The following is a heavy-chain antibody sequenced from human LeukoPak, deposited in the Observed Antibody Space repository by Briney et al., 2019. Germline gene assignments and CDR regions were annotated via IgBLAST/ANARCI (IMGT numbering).Heavy chain of an antibody. CDR1: GYLFSDYH. D-gene: IGHD3-22*01. Sequence: GGPLRLFCAASGYLFSDYHVRGFRQSPGKGLGGVSYISPGSDYTPYADSVKGRFTISRDNAKYSLFLQMNSLRGKDTAVYYCARRYYDSSGYYAFDCWGQGTLVTVSS. J-gene: IGHJ4*02. CDR3: ARRYYDSSGYYAFDC. CDR2: ISPGSDYT. V-gene: IGHV3-11*03.